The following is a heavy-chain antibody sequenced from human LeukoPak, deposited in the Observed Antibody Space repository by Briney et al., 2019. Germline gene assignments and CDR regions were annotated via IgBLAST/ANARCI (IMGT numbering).Heavy chain of an antibody. CDR3: ARLYGYFDY. D-gene: IGHD3-16*01. CDR2: IYKSGST. CDR1: DGSISSGSYY. J-gene: IGHJ4*02. Sequence: PSETLSLTCTVSDGSISSGSYYWGWIRRPPGKGLEWIGSIYKSGSTYYNPSLKCRVTISVDSSKNQFSLKLRFVTAADTAVYYCARLYGYFDYWGQGILVTVSS. V-gene: IGHV4-39*01.